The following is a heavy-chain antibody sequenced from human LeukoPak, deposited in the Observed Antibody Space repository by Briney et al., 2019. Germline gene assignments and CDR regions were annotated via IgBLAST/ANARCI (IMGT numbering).Heavy chain of an antibody. V-gene: IGHV3-23*01. CDR2: ISNNGIRT. Sequence: GGSLRLSCAASGFTFSNYGMNWVRQAPGKGLEWVAGISNNGIRTYYADSVKGRFTISRDNSKNTLNMQMTSLRADDTAVYYCAPLSVDTSMLIGDWGQGTLVTVSS. CDR1: GFTFSNYG. D-gene: IGHD5-18*01. J-gene: IGHJ4*02. CDR3: APLSVDTSMLIGD.